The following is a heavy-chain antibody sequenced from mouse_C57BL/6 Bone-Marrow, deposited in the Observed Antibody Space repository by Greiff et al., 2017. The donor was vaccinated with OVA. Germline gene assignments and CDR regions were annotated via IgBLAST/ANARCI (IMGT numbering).Heavy chain of an antibody. D-gene: IGHD2-2*01. CDR2: INPYNGGT. J-gene: IGHJ2*01. V-gene: IGHV1-19*01. CDR3: AREWLPVDY. Sequence: EVQLQQSGPVLVKPGASVKMSCKASGYTFTDYYMNWVKQSHGKSLEWIGVINPYNGGTSYNQKFKGKATLTVDKSSSTAYMELNSLTSEDSAVYYCAREWLPVDYWGQGTTLTVSS. CDR1: GYTFTDYY.